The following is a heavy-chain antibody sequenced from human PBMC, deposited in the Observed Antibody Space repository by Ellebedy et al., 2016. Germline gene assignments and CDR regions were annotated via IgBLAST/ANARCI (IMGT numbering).Heavy chain of an antibody. V-gene: IGHV1-3*01. CDR1: GYTFTSYA. D-gene: IGHD3-10*01. CDR2: INAGNGNT. CDR3: ARGQVRGYFDY. Sequence: ASVKVSCXASGYTFTSYAMHWVRQAPGQRLEWMGWINAGNGNTKYSQKFQGRVTITRDTSASTAYMELSSLRSDDTAVYYCARGQVRGYFDYWGQGTLVTVSS. J-gene: IGHJ4*02.